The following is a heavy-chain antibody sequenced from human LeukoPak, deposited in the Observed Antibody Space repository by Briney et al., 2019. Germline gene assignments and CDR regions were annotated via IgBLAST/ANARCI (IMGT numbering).Heavy chain of an antibody. CDR3: ARGTSSSWYPSYYYYGMDV. CDR2: MNPNSGNT. Sequence: ASVKVSCKASGYTFTSYDINWVRQATGQGLEWMGWMNPNSGNTGYAQKFQGRVTITRNTSISTAYMELSSLRSEDTAVYYCARGTSSSWYPSYYYYGMDVWGQGTTVTVSS. CDR1: GYTFTSYD. D-gene: IGHD6-13*01. V-gene: IGHV1-8*03. J-gene: IGHJ6*02.